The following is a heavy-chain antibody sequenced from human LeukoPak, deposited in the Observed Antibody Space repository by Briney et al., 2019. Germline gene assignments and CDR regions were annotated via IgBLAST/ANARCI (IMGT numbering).Heavy chain of an antibody. CDR3: AKADGYYDSSGYYLYYFDY. D-gene: IGHD3-22*01. Sequence: GGSLRLSCAASGFTFSSYAMSWVRQAPGKGLEWVSAISGSGGSTYYADSVKGRFTISRDNSKNTLYLQMNSLRAEGTAVYYCAKADGYYDSSGYYLYYFDYWGQGTLVTVSS. CDR1: GFTFSSYA. J-gene: IGHJ4*02. V-gene: IGHV3-23*01. CDR2: ISGSGGST.